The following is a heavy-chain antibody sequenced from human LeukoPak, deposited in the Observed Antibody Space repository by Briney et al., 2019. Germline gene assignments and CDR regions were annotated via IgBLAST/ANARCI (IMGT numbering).Heavy chain of an antibody. V-gene: IGHV1-46*01. CDR1: GYTFTSYY. CDR2: INPSGGST. D-gene: IGHD1-26*01. J-gene: IGHJ3*02. CDR3: ARGLYSGSYKEAFDI. Sequence: ASVKVSCKASGYTFTSYYMHWVRQAPGQGLEWMGIINPSGGSTSYAQKFQGRVTITADESTSTAYMELSSLRSEDTAVYYCARGLYSGSYKEAFDIWGQGTMVTVSS.